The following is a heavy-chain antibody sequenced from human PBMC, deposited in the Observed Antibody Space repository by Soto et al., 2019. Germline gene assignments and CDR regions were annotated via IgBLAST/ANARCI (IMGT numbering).Heavy chain of an antibody. CDR1: GYTFSNYG. V-gene: IGHV1-18*01. Sequence: QVQLVQSGAEVKKPGASVKVSCKTSGYTFSNYGITWVRQAPGQGLEWVGWISAKTGNTKYAQNFQGRVTMTADTSTSTASMELESLRSDDTAVYYCARVSVRHGAYDFQGSWGQGTLVTVSS. CDR2: ISAKTGNT. CDR3: ARVSVRHGAYDFQGS. D-gene: IGHD5-12*01. J-gene: IGHJ5*02.